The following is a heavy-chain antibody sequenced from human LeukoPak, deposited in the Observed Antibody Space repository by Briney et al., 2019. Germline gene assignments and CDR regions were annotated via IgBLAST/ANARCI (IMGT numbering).Heavy chain of an antibody. CDR3: ARHEVAAYEFDY. V-gene: IGHV4-4*09. Sequence: PSETLSLTCTVSGGSISSYYWSWIRQPPGKGLEWIGCIYTSGSTNYNPSLKSRVTISVDTSKNQFSLKLSSVTAADTAVYYCARHEVAAYEFDYWGQGTLVTVSS. J-gene: IGHJ4*02. CDR2: IYTSGST. D-gene: IGHD6-6*01. CDR1: GGSISSYY.